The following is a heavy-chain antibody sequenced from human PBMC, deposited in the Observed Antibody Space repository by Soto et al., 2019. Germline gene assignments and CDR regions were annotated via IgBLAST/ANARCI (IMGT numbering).Heavy chain of an antibody. CDR3: AGGVAAAGRLAYYAMDV. J-gene: IGHJ6*02. CDR2: IYNTGST. V-gene: IGHV4-59*01. CDR1: GGSISSYY. Sequence: QVQLQESGPGLVKPSETLSLTCTVSGGSISSYYWSWIRQPPGKGLEWIAYIYNTGSTNYNPSLKSRVTIPVDTSKNQFSLKVTSVTPADTAVYYCAGGVAAAGRLAYYAMDVWGQGTTVTVSS. D-gene: IGHD6-13*01.